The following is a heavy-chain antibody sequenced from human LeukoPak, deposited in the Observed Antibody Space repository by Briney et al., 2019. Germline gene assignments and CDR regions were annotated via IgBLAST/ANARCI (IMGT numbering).Heavy chain of an antibody. CDR3: ARKTRTEYSSSWYWWFDP. D-gene: IGHD6-13*01. CDR2: INHSGST. CDR1: GGSFSGYY. V-gene: IGHV4-34*01. Sequence: SSETLSLTCAVYGGSFSGYYWSWIRHPPGKGLEWIGEINHSGSTNYNPSLKSRVTISVDTSKNQFSLKLSSVTAADTAVYYCARKTRTEYSSSWYWWFDPWGQGTLVTVSS. J-gene: IGHJ5*02.